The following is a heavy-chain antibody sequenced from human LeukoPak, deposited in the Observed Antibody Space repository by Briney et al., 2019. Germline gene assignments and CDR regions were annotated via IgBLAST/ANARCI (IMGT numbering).Heavy chain of an antibody. CDR2: ISSSGSTI. J-gene: IGHJ4*02. CDR3: ARARPSGWYPFDY. CDR1: GFTFSSYE. D-gene: IGHD6-19*01. Sequence: TGGSLRLSCAASGFTFSSYEMNWVRQAPGKGLEWVSYISSSGSTIYYADSVKGRFTISRDNAKNSLYLQMNSLRAEDTAVYYCARARPSGWYPFDYWGQGTLVTVSS. V-gene: IGHV3-48*03.